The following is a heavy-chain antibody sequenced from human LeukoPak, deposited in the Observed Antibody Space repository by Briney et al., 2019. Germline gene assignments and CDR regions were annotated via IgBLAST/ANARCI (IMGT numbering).Heavy chain of an antibody. J-gene: IGHJ6*03. Sequence: GGSLRLSCEASGFTFSSYSMNWVRQAPGKGLEWVSSISSGSYHIYYADAVKGRFTISRDNAKNSLYLQMNSLRAEDTALYYCARGFTHGNSCYFYYMDVWGKGTTVTVSS. CDR3: ARGFTHGNSCYFYYMDV. V-gene: IGHV3-21*01. CDR1: GFTFSSYS. D-gene: IGHD4-23*01. CDR2: ISSGSYHI.